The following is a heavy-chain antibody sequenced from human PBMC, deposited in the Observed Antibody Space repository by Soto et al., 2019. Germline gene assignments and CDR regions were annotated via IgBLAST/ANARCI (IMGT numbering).Heavy chain of an antibody. V-gene: IGHV1-69*01. CDR3: ARDTWTMIAGRDWFDP. CDR2: IIPIFGTA. CDR1: GGTFSSYA. J-gene: IGHJ5*02. Sequence: QVQLVQSGAEVKKPGSSVKVSCKASGGTFSSYAIGWVRQAPGQGLEWMGGIIPIFGTANYAQKFQGRVTITADESTSTAYMELSSLRSEDTAVYYCARDTWTMIAGRDWFDPWGQGTLVTVSS. D-gene: IGHD3-22*01.